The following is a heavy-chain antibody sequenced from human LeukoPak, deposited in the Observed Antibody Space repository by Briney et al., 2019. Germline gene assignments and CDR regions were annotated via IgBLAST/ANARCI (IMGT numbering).Heavy chain of an antibody. V-gene: IGHV4-34*01. CDR3: ARSSESYDSSGYYSYYFDY. Sequence: SETLSLTCAVYGGSFSGYYWSWIRQPPGKGLEWIGEINHSGSTNYNPSLRSRVTISVDTSKDQFSLKLSSVTAADTAVYYCARSSESYDSSGYYSYYFDYWGQGTLVTVSS. CDR2: INHSGST. D-gene: IGHD3-22*01. CDR1: GGSFSGYY. J-gene: IGHJ4*02.